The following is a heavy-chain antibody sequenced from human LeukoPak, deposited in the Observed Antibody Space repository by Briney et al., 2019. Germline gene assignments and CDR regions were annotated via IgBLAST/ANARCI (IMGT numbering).Heavy chain of an antibody. CDR1: GFTFSSHL. CDR3: VRKFATGD. Sequence: PGGSLRLSCAASGFTFSSHLMHWVRQAQGTGLVWVSSVKSDGTATNYADSVEGRLTISRDNAKNTLYLQMNSLRVEDTAVYYCVRKFATGDWGQGTLVTVSS. D-gene: IGHD1-14*01. V-gene: IGHV3-74*01. J-gene: IGHJ4*02. CDR2: VKSDGTAT.